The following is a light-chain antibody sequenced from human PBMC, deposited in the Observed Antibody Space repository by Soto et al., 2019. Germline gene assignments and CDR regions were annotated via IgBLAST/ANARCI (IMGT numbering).Light chain of an antibody. J-gene: IGKJ5*01. Sequence: DIPMTQSPSSLSASVGDRVTFTCRASQGIGNYLAWYQQKPGKVPKLLIYAASTLQSGVPSRFIGSGSGTDFTLTISSLQPEDVATYYCQKYNSAPAITFGQGTRLEIK. CDR3: QKYNSAPAIT. CDR2: AAS. V-gene: IGKV1-27*01. CDR1: QGIGNY.